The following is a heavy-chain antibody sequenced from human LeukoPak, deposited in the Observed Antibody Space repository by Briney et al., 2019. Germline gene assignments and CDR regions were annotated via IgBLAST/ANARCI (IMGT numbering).Heavy chain of an antibody. V-gene: IGHV3-30*18. CDR2: ISYDGSNK. CDR3: AKDSPSGWAFDY. CDR1: GFTFSSYG. D-gene: IGHD6-19*01. J-gene: IGHJ4*02. Sequence: PGGSLRLSCAASGFTFSSYGMHWVRQAPGKGLEWVAVISYDGSNKYYADSVKGRFTISRDNSKNTLYLQMNSLRAEDTAVYYCAKDSPSGWAFDYLGQGTLVTVSS.